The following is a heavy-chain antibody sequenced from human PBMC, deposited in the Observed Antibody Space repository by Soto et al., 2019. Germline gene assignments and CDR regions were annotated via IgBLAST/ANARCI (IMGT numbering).Heavy chain of an antibody. V-gene: IGHV5-51*01. D-gene: IGHD6-19*01. CDR3: ASLGGNIAVAGGAHY. CDR2: IYPGDSDT. J-gene: IGHJ4*02. Sequence: GESLKISCKGSGYSFTSYWIGWVRQMPGKGLEWMGIIYPGDSDTRYSPSFQGQVTISADKSISTAYLQWGSLKASDTAMYYCASLGGNIAVAGGAHYWGQGTLVTVSS. CDR1: GYSFTSYW.